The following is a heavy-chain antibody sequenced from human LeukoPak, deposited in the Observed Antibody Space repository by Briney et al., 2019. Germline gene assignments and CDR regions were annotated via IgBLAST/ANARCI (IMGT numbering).Heavy chain of an antibody. J-gene: IGHJ4*02. D-gene: IGHD3-22*01. CDR3: AKSPNYYDSSGYYYFDY. CDR2: ISGSGGST. Sequence: GGSLRLSCAASGFTFSSYAMSWVRQAPGKGLEWVSAISGSGGSTYYADSVKGRFTISRDNSKNTLYLQMNSLRAEDTAVYYCAKSPNYYDSSGYYYFDYWGQGTLVTVSS. V-gene: IGHV3-23*01. CDR1: GFTFSSYA.